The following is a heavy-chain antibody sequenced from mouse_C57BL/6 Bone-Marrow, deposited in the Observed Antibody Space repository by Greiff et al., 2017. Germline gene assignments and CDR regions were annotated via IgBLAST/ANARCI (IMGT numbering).Heavy chain of an antibody. J-gene: IGHJ1*03. CDR2: INPNNGGT. Sequence: EVQLQKSGPELVKPGASVKMSCKASGYTFTNYNMHWVKQSHGKSLEWIGYINPNNGGTSYNQKFKGKATLTVNTSSSTAYMELRSLTSEDSAVYYCARDYYGSSHDVWGTGTTVTVSS. D-gene: IGHD1-1*01. V-gene: IGHV1-22*01. CDR3: ARDYYGSSHDV. CDR1: GYTFTNYN.